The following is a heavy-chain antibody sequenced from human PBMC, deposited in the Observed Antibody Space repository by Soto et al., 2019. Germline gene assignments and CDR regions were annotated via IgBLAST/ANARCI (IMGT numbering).Heavy chain of an antibody. CDR2: TYYRSKWYN. D-gene: IGHD3-10*01. J-gene: IGHJ4*02. CDR1: GDSVSSNSAA. Sequence: QVQLPQSGPGLVKPSQTLSLTCAISGDSVSSNSAAWNWIRQSPSRGLEWLGRTYYRSKWYNDYAVPVKSRITITPDTSENQFSLQLNSVAPEDTAVYYCARAERDYGSGSYLTYYFDYWGRGTLVTVSS. V-gene: IGHV6-1*01. CDR3: ARAERDYGSGSYLTYYFDY.